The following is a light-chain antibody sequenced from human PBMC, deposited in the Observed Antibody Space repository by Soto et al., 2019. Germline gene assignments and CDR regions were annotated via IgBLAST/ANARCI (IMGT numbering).Light chain of an antibody. CDR2: EVS. CDR3: SSYTRSSTYV. Sequence: QSALTQPASVSGSPGQSITISCTGTSSDFGGYNYVSWYQQHPGKAPKLMIYEVSNRPSGVSNRFSGSMSGNTASLTISGSQSEDEADYDFSSYTRSSTYVFGSGTKVTVL. V-gene: IGLV2-14*01. J-gene: IGLJ1*01. CDR1: SSDFGGYNY.